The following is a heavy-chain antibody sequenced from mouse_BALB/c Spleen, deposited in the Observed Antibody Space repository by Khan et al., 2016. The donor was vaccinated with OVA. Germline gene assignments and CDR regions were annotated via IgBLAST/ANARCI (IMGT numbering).Heavy chain of an antibody. CDR2: ISSGGST. CDR3: AREGTTAPFAY. D-gene: IGHD1-2*01. V-gene: IGHV5-6-5*01. Sequence: EVQLQESGGGLVKPGGSLKLSCAASGFTFSSYAMSWVRQTPEKRLEWVASISSGGSTYYPDRVKGRFTISRDNARNILYLQMSSLRSEDTAMYYCAREGTTAPFAYWGQGTLVTVSA. CDR1: GFTFSSYA. J-gene: IGHJ3*01.